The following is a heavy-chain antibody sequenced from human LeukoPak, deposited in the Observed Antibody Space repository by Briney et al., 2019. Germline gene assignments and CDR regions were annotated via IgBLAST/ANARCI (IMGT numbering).Heavy chain of an antibody. D-gene: IGHD6-19*01. V-gene: IGHV3-30-3*01. CDR2: ISYDGSNK. CDR3: ARDSPIAVAGALDY. Sequence: PGKSLRLSCAASGFTFDDYAMHWVRQAPGKGLEWVAVISYDGSNKYYADFVKGRFTISRDNSKSTLYLQMNSLRAEDTAVYYCARDSPIAVAGALDYWGQGTLVTVSS. CDR1: GFTFDDYA. J-gene: IGHJ4*02.